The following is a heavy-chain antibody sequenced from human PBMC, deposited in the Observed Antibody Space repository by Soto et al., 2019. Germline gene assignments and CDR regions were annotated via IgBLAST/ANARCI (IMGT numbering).Heavy chain of an antibody. J-gene: IGHJ4*01. Sequence: ASPTVSQKCTTARGSSSSYGLYLRLLPAPLGKGLEWIGYIYYSGSTYYNPSLKSRVTISVDTPKNQFSPKLSSVTAADTAVDYGAKAHVLVVAGSRVDYWGHQTLV. V-gene: IGHV4-31*03. CDR1: RGSSSSYGLY. CDR3: AKAHVLVVAGSRVDY. D-gene: IGHD6-19*01. CDR2: IYYSGST.